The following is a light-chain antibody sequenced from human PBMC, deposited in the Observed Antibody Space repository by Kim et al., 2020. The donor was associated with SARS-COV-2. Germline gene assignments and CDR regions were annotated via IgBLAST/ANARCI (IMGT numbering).Light chain of an antibody. V-gene: IGLV6-57*02. J-gene: IGLJ2*01. CDR3: QSYDENNHVV. CDR2: EDN. Sequence: TVSISCAGSSSRIGSNYVQWYQQRPDRAPSTIIYEDNNIPSGVPGRFSASIDSSSNSASLTISGLKTEDEADYFCQSYDENNHVVFGGGTQLTVL. CDR1: SSRIGSNY.